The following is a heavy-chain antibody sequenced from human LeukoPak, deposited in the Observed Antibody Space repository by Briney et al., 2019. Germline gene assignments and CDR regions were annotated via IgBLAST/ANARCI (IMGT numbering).Heavy chain of an antibody. V-gene: IGHV4-61*02. CDR1: GGSISSGSYY. J-gene: IGHJ3*02. CDR3: ARVNYDSSGYYPSDAFDI. Sequence: SQTLSLTCTVSGGSISSGSYYWSWIRQPAGKGLEWIGRIYTSGSTNYNPSLKSRVTISVDTSKNQFSRKLSSVTAADTAVYYCARVNYDSSGYYPSDAFDIWGQGTMVTVSS. CDR2: IYTSGST. D-gene: IGHD3-22*01.